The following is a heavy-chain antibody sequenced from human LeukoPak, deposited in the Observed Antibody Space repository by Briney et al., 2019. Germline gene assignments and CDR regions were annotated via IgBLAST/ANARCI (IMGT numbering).Heavy chain of an antibody. V-gene: IGHV4-59*12. CDR2: IFYSGSP. CDR1: GDSISSYY. CDR3: ARVGHIVAAGTYDY. Sequence: SETLSLTCTVSGDSISSYYWSWIRQPPGKGLEWIGNIFYSGSPNYNPSLKSRVTTSFDMSKNQFSLKLSFVTAADTAVYYCARVGHIVAAGTYDYWGQGTLVTVSS. D-gene: IGHD6-13*01. J-gene: IGHJ4*02.